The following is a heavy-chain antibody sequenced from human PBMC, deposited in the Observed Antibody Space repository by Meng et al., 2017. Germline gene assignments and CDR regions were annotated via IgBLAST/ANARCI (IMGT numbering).Heavy chain of an antibody. Sequence: LRGVGPGLVQPSGSLSLTCCVAGGSISSSNWWSWARQPPGKGLEWIGEIYHSGSTNCNPSLKSRVTISVDKSKNQFSLKLSSVTAADTAVYYCARIGDWGSTRYFDYWGQGTLVTVSS. J-gene: IGHJ4*02. CDR2: IYHSGST. V-gene: IGHV4-4*02. D-gene: IGHD7-27*01. CDR3: ARIGDWGSTRYFDY. CDR1: GGSISSSNW.